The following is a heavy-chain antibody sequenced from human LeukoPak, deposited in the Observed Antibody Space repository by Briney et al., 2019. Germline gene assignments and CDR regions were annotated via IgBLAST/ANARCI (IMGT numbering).Heavy chain of an antibody. D-gene: IGHD6-13*01. Sequence: SETLTLTCAVYGGSFSGYYWSWIRQPPGKGLEWIGEITHNGSTSYNPSLKGRVTISVDTSKNQFSLQLSSVTAADTAVYYCRRVAHSSSWYFFDSWGQGTLVTISS. V-gene: IGHV4-34*01. CDR2: ITHNGST. J-gene: IGHJ4*02. CDR3: RRVAHSSSWYFFDS. CDR1: GGSFSGYY.